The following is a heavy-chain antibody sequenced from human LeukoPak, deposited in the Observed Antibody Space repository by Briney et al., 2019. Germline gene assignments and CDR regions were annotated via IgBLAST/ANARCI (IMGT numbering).Heavy chain of an antibody. CDR2: ISAYNGNK. CDR1: GYTFTSYG. J-gene: IGHJ5*02. Sequence: ASVKVSCKASGYTFTSYGISWVRQAPGQGREWMGWISAYNGNKNYAQKLQGRVTMTTDTSTSTAYMELRSLRSDDTAVYYCASDWNYDSSGYGSWFDPWGQGTLVTVSS. CDR3: ASDWNYDSSGYGSWFDP. V-gene: IGHV1-18*01. D-gene: IGHD3-22*01.